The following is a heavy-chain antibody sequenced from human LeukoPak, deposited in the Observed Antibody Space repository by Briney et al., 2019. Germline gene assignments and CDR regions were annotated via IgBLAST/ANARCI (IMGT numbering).Heavy chain of an antibody. J-gene: IGHJ3*02. CDR1: GYTFTSYG. CDR3: ARGGDYYDSSGYYDDAFDI. V-gene: IGHV1-2*02. Sequence: ASVKVSCKASGYTFTSYGISWVRQAPGQGLEWMGWINPKSGGTNYAQKFQGRVTMTRDTSINTAYVELSRLRSGDTAVYYCARGGDYYDSSGYYDDAFDIWGQGTMVTVSS. CDR2: INPKSGGT. D-gene: IGHD3-22*01.